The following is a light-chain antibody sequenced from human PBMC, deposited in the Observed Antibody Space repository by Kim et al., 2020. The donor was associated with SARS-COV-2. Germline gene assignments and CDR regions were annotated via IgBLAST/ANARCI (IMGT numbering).Light chain of an antibody. V-gene: IGLV3-21*04. J-gene: IGLJ3*02. CDR1: NIGSKS. Sequence: PGKTAMITCGGNNIGSKSVHWYQQKPGQAPVLVIYYDSDRPSGIPERFSGSNSGNTATLTISRVEAGDEADYYCQVWDSSSDHRRVFGGGTQLTVL. CDR3: QVWDSSSDHRRV. CDR2: YDS.